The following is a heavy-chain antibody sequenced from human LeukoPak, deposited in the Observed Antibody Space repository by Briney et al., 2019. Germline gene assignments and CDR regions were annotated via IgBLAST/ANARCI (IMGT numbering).Heavy chain of an antibody. D-gene: IGHD1-7*01. Sequence: ASVKVSCKASGYTFTRYDINWMRQATGQEPEWMGYINPNTGKAGYAQKFQGRVTITRDTSINTVYMELSSLRSEDTAVYYCARDPKTGTTEGFDYWGQGTLVTVSS. V-gene: IGHV1-8*03. CDR2: INPNTGKA. J-gene: IGHJ4*02. CDR3: ARDPKTGTTEGFDY. CDR1: GYTFTRYD.